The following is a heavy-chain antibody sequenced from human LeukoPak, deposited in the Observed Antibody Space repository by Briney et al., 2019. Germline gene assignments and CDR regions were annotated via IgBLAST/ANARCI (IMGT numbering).Heavy chain of an antibody. D-gene: IGHD4-17*01. J-gene: IGHJ3*01. CDR1: GFTFSTYA. CDR3: GRDPNGDYFGAFEF. CDR2: INAGGGET. Sequence: PGGSLRLSCAASGFTFSTYAMTWVRQAAEKGLEWVSIINAGGGETYYADSVKGRFTISRDNSKNTLYLQMNSLRVEDTAVYYCGRDPNGDYFGAFEFWGQGTLVTVSA. V-gene: IGHV3-23*01.